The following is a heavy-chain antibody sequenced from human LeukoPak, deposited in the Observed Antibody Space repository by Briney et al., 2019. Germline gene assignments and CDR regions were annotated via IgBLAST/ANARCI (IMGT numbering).Heavy chain of an antibody. J-gene: IGHJ4*02. Sequence: PGGSLRLSCAASGFTFSSFVMSWVRQAPGKGLEWVSAISGSGGSTYYADSVKGRFTVSRDNSKNTLYLQMNGLRAEDTAVYYCTRDRVSSDYWGQGTLVIVSS. D-gene: IGHD3-16*02. CDR3: TRDRVSSDY. V-gene: IGHV3-23*01. CDR1: GFTFSSFV. CDR2: ISGSGGST.